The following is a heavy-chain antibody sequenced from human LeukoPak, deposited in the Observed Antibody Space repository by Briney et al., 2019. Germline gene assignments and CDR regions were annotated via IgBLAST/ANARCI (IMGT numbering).Heavy chain of an antibody. CDR1: GFTFSSYG. D-gene: IGHD3-22*01. V-gene: IGHV3-7*01. J-gene: IGHJ4*02. CDR3: ARDYYDSSGYYYFDY. Sequence: GGSLRLSCAASGFTFSSYGMSWVRQAPGKGLEWVANINEDGSDKYYVDSVKGRFTISRDNAKNSLYLQMNSLRAEDTAVYYCARDYYDSSGYYYFDYWXQGTLVTVSS. CDR2: INEDGSDK.